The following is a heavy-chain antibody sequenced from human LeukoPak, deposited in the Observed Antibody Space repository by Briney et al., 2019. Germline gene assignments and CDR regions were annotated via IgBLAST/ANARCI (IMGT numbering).Heavy chain of an antibody. Sequence: ASVKVSCKASGYTFTNYYMHWVRQAPGQGLEWMGIINPSGSNTSYAQKFQGRVTMTRDTSTSTVYMELSSLRSEDPAVYYCARSRSSTSCPRDYWGQGTLVTVAS. D-gene: IGHD2-2*01. V-gene: IGHV1-46*01. CDR3: ARSRSSTSCPRDY. CDR1: GYTFTNYY. J-gene: IGHJ4*02. CDR2: INPSGSNT.